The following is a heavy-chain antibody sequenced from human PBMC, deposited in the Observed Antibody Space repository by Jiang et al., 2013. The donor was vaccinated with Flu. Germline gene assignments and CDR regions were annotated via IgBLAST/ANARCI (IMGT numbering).Heavy chain of an antibody. J-gene: IGHJ6*03. V-gene: IGHV1-69*01. CDR2: IIPIFGTA. Sequence: WVRQAPGQGLEWMGGIIPIFGTANYAQKFQGRVTITADESTSTAYMELSSLRSEDTAVYYCAEDSGSQPYYYYMDVWGKGTTVTVSS. D-gene: IGHD1-26*01. CDR3: AEDSGSQPYYYYMDV.